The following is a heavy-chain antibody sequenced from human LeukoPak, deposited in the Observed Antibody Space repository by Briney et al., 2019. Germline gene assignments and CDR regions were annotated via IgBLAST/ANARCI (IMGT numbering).Heavy chain of an antibody. V-gene: IGHV1-24*01. Sequence: ASVKVSCKVSGYTLTELSMHWVRQAPGKGPEWMGGFDPEDGETIYAQKFQGRVTMTEDTSTDTAYMELSSLRSEDTAVYYCATQVPANGGNWFDPWGQGTLVTVSS. J-gene: IGHJ5*02. CDR2: FDPEDGET. D-gene: IGHD2-2*01. CDR1: GYTLTELS. CDR3: ATQVPANGGNWFDP.